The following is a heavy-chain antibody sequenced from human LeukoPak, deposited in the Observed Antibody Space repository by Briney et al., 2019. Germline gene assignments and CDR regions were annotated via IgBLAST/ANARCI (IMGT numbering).Heavy chain of an antibody. CDR1: GYTFTGYY. Sequence: ASVKVSCKASGYTFTGYYMHWVRQAPGQGLEWMGWITAYNGNTKYAQKLQGRVTMTTDTSTSTAYMELSSLRSEDTAVYYCARDDVGTAVTYYYYYMDVWGKGTTVTVSS. CDR2: ITAYNGNT. CDR3: ARDDVGTAVTYYYYYMDV. V-gene: IGHV1-18*04. J-gene: IGHJ6*03. D-gene: IGHD4-11*01.